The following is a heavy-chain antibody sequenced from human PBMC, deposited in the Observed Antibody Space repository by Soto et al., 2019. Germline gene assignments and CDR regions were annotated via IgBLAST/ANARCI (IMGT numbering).Heavy chain of an antibody. Sequence: QVHLVESGGGVIQPGRSLRLSCAASGLTFSRYAMHWVRQPPDKGLEWVAVISYDGSDKYYADSVKGRFTISRDNSKNTLYLQVNSLRDEDTAVYYCAVDTLANLDSWGPGSLVTVSS. CDR1: GLTFSRYA. CDR2: ISYDGSDK. CDR3: AVDTLANLDS. J-gene: IGHJ4*02. D-gene: IGHD2-15*01. V-gene: IGHV3-30-3*01.